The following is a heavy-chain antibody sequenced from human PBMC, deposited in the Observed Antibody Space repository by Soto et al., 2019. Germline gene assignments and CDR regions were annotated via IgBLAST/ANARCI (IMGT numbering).Heavy chain of an antibody. CDR2: MNPSSGNK. Sequence: QVLLLQSGAEVKKPGASVKVSCKASGYTFTSYDINWVRQAAGQGLEWMGWMNPSSGNKAYAQNFQGRVTMTRNISSNTAYMELTSLRSEDTAAYYCARGGVSRGAFDIWGQGTMVTVTS. CDR3: ARGGVSRGAFDI. V-gene: IGHV1-8*01. D-gene: IGHD3-16*01. CDR1: GYTFTSYD. J-gene: IGHJ3*02.